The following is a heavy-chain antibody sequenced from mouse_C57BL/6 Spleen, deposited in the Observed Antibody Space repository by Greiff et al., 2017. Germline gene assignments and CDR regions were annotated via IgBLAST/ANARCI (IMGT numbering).Heavy chain of an antibody. CDR2: IDPSDSST. V-gene: IGHV1-59*01. Sequence: VQLQQPGAELVRPGTSVKLSCTASGYTFTSYWMHWVKQRPGQGLEWIGVIDPSDSSTNYNQKFKGKATLTVDTSSSTAYMKLSSLTSEDSAVYYCARKGLLLEYFDGWGTGTTGTVSS. D-gene: IGHD1-1*01. J-gene: IGHJ1*03. CDR3: ARKGLLLEYFDG. CDR1: GYTFTSYW.